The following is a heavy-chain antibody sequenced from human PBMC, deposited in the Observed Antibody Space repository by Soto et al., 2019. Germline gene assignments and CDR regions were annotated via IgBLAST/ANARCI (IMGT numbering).Heavy chain of an antibody. D-gene: IGHD3-10*01. CDR3: ARRYCHGSGKSCMDL. V-gene: IGHV4-39*01. Sequence: SETLSLTCTVSGGSISDSINYWGWISPPPGKGLEWIGSLSYTGSSFYSPSVNSRVTISVDTSKNQFSLKLSSVTAADTVVYNCARRYCHGSGKSCMDLWGQGTTVTVSS. CDR2: LSYTGSS. CDR1: GGSISDSINY. J-gene: IGHJ6*02.